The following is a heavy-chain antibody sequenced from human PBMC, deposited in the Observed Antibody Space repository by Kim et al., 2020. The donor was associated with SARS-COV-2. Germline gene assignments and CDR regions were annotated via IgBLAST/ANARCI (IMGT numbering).Heavy chain of an antibody. Sequence: GGSLRLSCTTSEFTFGDYAMSWFRQAPGKGLEWVGFIRSKPYGGTAEYAASVKDRFTISRDDSKSIAYLQMNSLKIDDTAVYYCTRGNIMITFGGIIVPYIDYGGQGTLVTVSS. CDR2: IRSKPYGGTA. D-gene: IGHD3-16*02. CDR1: EFTFGDYA. CDR3: TRGNIMITFGGIIVPYIDY. J-gene: IGHJ4*02. V-gene: IGHV3-49*03.